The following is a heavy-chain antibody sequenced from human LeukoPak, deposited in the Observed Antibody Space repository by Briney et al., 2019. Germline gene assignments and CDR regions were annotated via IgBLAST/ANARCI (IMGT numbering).Heavy chain of an antibody. CDR1: GGSISSSNW. Sequence: SETLSLTCAVSGGSISSSNWWSWVRQPPGKGLEWIGYIYYSGSTYYNPSLKSRVTISVDTSKNQFSLKLSSVTAADTAVYYCARGHLGAEGYWGQGTLVTVSS. J-gene: IGHJ4*02. CDR3: ARGHLGAEGY. CDR2: IYYSGST. V-gene: IGHV4-30-4*01. D-gene: IGHD5/OR15-5a*01.